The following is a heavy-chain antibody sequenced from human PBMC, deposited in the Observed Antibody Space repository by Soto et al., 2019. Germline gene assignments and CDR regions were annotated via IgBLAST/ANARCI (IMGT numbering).Heavy chain of an antibody. D-gene: IGHD6-19*01. V-gene: IGHV1-3*01. CDR3: ARDGAVAGNINFDY. CDR1: GYTFNSYG. Sequence: QVQLVQSGAEVKKPGASVKVSCKASGYTFNSYGIHWVRQGPGQRLEWMGWINAVNGKTKYSQKFQGRVTLTRDTSASTAYMALSSLRSEDTAVYYGARDGAVAGNINFDYWGKGTLVTVSS. J-gene: IGHJ4*02. CDR2: INAVNGKT.